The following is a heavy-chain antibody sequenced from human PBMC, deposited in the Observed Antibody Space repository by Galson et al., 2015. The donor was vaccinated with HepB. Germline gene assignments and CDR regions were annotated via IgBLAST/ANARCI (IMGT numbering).Heavy chain of an antibody. V-gene: IGHV4-34*01. CDR3: ARAYYYDSSGYAYYYYGMDV. J-gene: IGHJ6*02. CDR2: INHSGST. Sequence: SETLSLTCAIYGGSFSGYYCSWIRQPPGKGLEWIGEINHSGSTNYNPSLKSRVTISVDTSKNQFSLKLSSVTAADTAVYYCARAYYYDSSGYAYYYYGMDVWGQGTTVTVSS. CDR1: GGSFSGYY. D-gene: IGHD3-22*01.